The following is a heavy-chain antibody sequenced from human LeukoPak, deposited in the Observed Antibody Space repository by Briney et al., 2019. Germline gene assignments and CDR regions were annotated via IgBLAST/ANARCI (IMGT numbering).Heavy chain of an antibody. CDR2: IYHSGGT. CDR1: GGSISSGGYS. Sequence: PSETLSLTCAVSGGSISSGGYSWSWIRQPPGKGLEWIGYIYHSGGTYYNPSLKSRVTISVDRSKNQFSLKLSSVTAADTAVYYCATSYYDSSGYYYFDYWGQGTLVTVSS. J-gene: IGHJ4*02. CDR3: ATSYYDSSGYYYFDY. V-gene: IGHV4-30-2*01. D-gene: IGHD3-22*01.